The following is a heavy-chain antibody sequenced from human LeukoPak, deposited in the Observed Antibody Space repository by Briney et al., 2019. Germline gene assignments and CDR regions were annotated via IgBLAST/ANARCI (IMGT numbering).Heavy chain of an antibody. J-gene: IGHJ4*02. CDR1: GFTFSNYG. CDR2: IWYDGSNK. Sequence: GRSLRLSCAASGFTFSNYGMHWVRQAPGKGLEWVAVIWYDGSNKYYADSVKGRFTISRDNSKNTLYLQMNSLRAEDTAVYYCAGHYGPYYFDYWGQGTLVTVSS. V-gene: IGHV3-33*01. D-gene: IGHD3-10*01. CDR3: AGHYGPYYFDY.